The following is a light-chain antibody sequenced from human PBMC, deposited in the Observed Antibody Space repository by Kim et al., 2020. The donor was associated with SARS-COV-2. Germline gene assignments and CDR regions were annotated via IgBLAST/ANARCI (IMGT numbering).Light chain of an antibody. CDR3: QAWDSNTFVV. CDR2: QDK. Sequence: SYELTQPPSVSVSPGQTASITCSGDKLGDKYVCWYQQRPGQSPVLVIHQDKRRPSGIPERFSGSNSGNTATLTISGTQAMDEADYYCQAWDSNTFVVFGGGTKVTVL. V-gene: IGLV3-1*01. CDR1: KLGDKY. J-gene: IGLJ2*01.